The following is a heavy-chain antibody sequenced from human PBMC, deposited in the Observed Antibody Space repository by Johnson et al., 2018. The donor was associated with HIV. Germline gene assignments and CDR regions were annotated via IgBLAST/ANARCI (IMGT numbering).Heavy chain of an antibody. CDR2: ISYDGSNK. CDR1: GFTFSSYA. Sequence: QVQLVESGGGLVKPGGSLRLSCAVSGFTFSSYAMHWVRQAPGKGLEWVAVISYDGSNKYFAYSVKGRFTISRDNAKNSLHLQMNSLRAEDTAVYYCATVPLCFFTTCYARGACDMWGQGTLVTVSS. D-gene: IGHD2-2*01. V-gene: IGHV3-30-3*01. CDR3: ATVPLCFFTTCYARGACDM. J-gene: IGHJ3*02.